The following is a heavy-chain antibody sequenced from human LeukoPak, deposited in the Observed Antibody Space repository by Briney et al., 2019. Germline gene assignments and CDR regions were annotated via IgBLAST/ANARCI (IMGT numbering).Heavy chain of an antibody. D-gene: IGHD1-26*01. CDR2: IYYSGST. CDR1: GGSISSSSYY. V-gene: IGHV4-39*07. CDR3: ARVVGAYYYYYMDV. Sequence: SETPSLTCTVSGGSISSSSYYWGWIRQPPGKGLEWIGSIYYSGSTYYNPSLKSRVTISVDTSKNQFSLKLSSVTAADTAVYYCARVVGAYYYYYMDVWGKGTTVTISS. J-gene: IGHJ6*03.